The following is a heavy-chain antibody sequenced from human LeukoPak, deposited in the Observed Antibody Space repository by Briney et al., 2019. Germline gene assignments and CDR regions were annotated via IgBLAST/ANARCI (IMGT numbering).Heavy chain of an antibody. CDR1: GYTFTGYY. CDR3: ARAIWGSIAVAGTGYFDY. J-gene: IGHJ4*02. V-gene: IGHV1-2*06. CDR2: INPNSGGT. D-gene: IGHD6-19*01. Sequence: ASVKVSCKASGYTFTGYYMHWVRQAPGQGLEWMGRINPNSGGTNYAQKFQGRVTMTRDTSISTAYMELSRLRSDDTAVHYCARAIWGSIAVAGTGYFDYWGQGTLVTVSS.